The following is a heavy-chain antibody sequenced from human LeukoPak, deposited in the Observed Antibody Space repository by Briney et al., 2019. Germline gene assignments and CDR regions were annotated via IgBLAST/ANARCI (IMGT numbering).Heavy chain of an antibody. Sequence: GGSLRLSCAASGFTFSSYAMSWVRQAPGKGLEWVSAIDSSGAYTWYADSVKGRFTISKDSSSTIPYLQTNSLRAEDAAVYFCAKGSAAGRPYYFDYWGQGTLVTVSS. CDR1: GFTFSSYA. CDR3: AKGSAAGRPYYFDY. J-gene: IGHJ4*02. D-gene: IGHD6-25*01. V-gene: IGHV3-23*01. CDR2: IDSSGAYT.